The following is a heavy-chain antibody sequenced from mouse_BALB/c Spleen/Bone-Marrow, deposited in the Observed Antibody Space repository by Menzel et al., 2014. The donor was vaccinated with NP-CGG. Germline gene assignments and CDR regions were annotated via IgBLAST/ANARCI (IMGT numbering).Heavy chain of an antibody. CDR1: GFSLTNYG. Sequence: VQLVESGPGLVAPSQSLSITCTVSGFSLTNYGVSWVRQPPGKGLEWLGVIWGDGSTNYHSALISRLSISKDTSKSQVFLKLNILQTDDTATYYFAKLDYYGYNYAMDYWGQGTSVTVSS. CDR2: IWGDGST. V-gene: IGHV2-3*01. CDR3: AKLDYYGYNYAMDY. J-gene: IGHJ4*01. D-gene: IGHD1-2*01.